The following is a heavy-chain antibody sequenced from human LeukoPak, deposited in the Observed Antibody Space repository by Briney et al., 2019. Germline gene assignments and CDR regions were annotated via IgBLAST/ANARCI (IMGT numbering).Heavy chain of an antibody. D-gene: IGHD6-19*01. J-gene: IGHJ4*02. CDR3: ARGRAWYMDY. Sequence: PSETVSLTCTVSGDSISSYCWSWIRQPPGKGLEWIGYIYYSGSTNYNPSLKSRVTISVDTSKNQFSLKLSSVTAADTAVYYCARGRAWYMDYWGQGTLVTVSS. V-gene: IGHV4-59*01. CDR1: GDSISSYC. CDR2: IYYSGST.